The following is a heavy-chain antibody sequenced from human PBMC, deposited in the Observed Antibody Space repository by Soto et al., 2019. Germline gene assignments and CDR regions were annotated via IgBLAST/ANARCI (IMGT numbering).Heavy chain of an antibody. V-gene: IGHV4-4*02. CDR2: ISHSGSV. Sequence: QVLLQESGPGLVQPSGTLSLSCAVSGGSISSSHFWGWVRQPPGKGLEWVGDISHSGSVNYNPSLKSRVNISIDKSKNQFSLKLNSVTAADTAVYYCARSFGWYAIDYWGQGTLVIVSS. CDR1: GGSISSSHF. D-gene: IGHD6-19*01. CDR3: ARSFGWYAIDY. J-gene: IGHJ4*02.